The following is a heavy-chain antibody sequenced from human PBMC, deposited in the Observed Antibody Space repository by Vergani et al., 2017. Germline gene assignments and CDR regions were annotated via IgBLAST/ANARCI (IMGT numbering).Heavy chain of an antibody. CDR3: ARETPYTYYYMDV. CDR2: ISSSSSYI. J-gene: IGHJ6*03. D-gene: IGHD1-14*01. V-gene: IGHV3-21*04. Sequence: EVQLVESGGGLVKPGGSLRLSCAASGFTFSSYSMNWVRQAPGKGLEWVSSISSSSSYIYYADSVKGRFTISRDNSKNTLYLQMNSLRAEDTAVYYCARETPYTYYYMDVWGKGTTVTVSS. CDR1: GFTFSSYS.